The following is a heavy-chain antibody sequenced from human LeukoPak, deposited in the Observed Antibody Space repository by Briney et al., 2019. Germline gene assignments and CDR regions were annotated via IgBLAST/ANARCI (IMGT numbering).Heavy chain of an antibody. D-gene: IGHD6-19*01. V-gene: IGHV3-23*01. CDR3: AKRCVRGWSTDAFDF. Sequence: AGGSLRLSCAASGFTFSSYAMSWVRQAPGKGLEWVSTIRGSDGITYYADSVKGRFTISRDNSKNTLYLQMNSLRAEDTAVYYCAKRCVRGWSTDAFDFWGQGTMVTVSS. J-gene: IGHJ3*01. CDR2: IRGSDGIT. CDR1: GFTFSSYA.